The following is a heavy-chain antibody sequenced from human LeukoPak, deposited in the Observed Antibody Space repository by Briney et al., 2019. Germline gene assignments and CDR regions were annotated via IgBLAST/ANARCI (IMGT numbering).Heavy chain of an antibody. J-gene: IGHJ4*02. D-gene: IGHD3-16*01. CDR1: GFTFSSYA. Sequence: GGSLRLSCAASGFTFSSYAMSWVRQAPGKGLEWVAVISSDGSNKYYADSVKGRFTISRDNSKNTLYLQMNSLRAEDTAVYYCASYGGQFDYWGQGTLVTVSS. CDR2: ISSDGSNK. CDR3: ASYGGQFDY. V-gene: IGHV3-30*03.